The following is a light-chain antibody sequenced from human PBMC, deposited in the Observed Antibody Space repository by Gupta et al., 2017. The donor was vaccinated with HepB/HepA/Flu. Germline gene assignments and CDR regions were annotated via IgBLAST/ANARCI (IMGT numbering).Light chain of an antibody. CDR2: RNN. CDR3: AAWDDSRSGWV. Sequence: QSVLTQPPSASGTPGQRVTISCSGSSSNIGSNYVYWYQQLPGTAPKLLIYRNNQRPSGVPDRFSGPKSGTSASLAISGLRAEDEADYYCAAWDDSRSGWVFGGGTKLTVL. V-gene: IGLV1-47*01. CDR1: SSNIGSNY. J-gene: IGLJ3*02.